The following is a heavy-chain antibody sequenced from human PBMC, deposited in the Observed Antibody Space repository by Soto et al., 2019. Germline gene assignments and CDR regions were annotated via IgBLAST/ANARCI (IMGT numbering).Heavy chain of an antibody. V-gene: IGHV1-18*01. CDR3: AREIAVAGTGPDYYYGMDV. CDR1: GYTFTSYG. Sequence: ASVKVSCKASGYTFTSYGISWVRQAPGQGLEWMGWLSAYNGNTNYAQKLQGRVTMTTDTSTSTAYMELRSLRSDDTAVYYCAREIAVAGTGPDYYYGMDVWGQGTTVTVSS. D-gene: IGHD6-19*01. CDR2: LSAYNGNT. J-gene: IGHJ6*02.